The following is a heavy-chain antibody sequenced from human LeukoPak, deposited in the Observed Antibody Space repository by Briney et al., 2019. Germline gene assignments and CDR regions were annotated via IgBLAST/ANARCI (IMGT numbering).Heavy chain of an antibody. CDR2: ISYDGSNK. CDR3: ARVGIAVAGTKGFDY. CDR1: GFTFSSYG. Sequence: GGSLRLSCAASGFTFSSYGMHWVRQAPGKGLEWVAVISYDGSNKYYADSVKGRFTISRDNAKNSLYLQMNSLRAEDTAVYYCARVGIAVAGTKGFDYWGQGTLVTVSS. D-gene: IGHD6-19*01. V-gene: IGHV3-30*03. J-gene: IGHJ4*02.